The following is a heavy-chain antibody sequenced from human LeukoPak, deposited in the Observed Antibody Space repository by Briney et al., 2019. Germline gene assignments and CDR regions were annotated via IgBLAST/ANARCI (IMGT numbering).Heavy chain of an antibody. CDR2: INHSGST. J-gene: IGHJ6*03. CDR1: GGSISSYY. CDR3: ARETYYDFWSGYYGPHYYYYYMDV. D-gene: IGHD3-3*01. Sequence: SETLSLTCTVSGGSISSYYWSWIRQPPGKGLEWIGEINHSGSTNYNPSLKSRVTISVDTSKNQFSLKLSSVTAADTAVYYCARETYYDFWSGYYGPHYYYYYMDVWGKGTTVTVSS. V-gene: IGHV4-34*01.